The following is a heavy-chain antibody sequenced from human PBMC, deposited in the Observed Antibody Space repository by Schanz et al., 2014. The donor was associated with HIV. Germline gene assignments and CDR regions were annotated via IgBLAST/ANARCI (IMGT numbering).Heavy chain of an antibody. J-gene: IGHJ5*02. CDR2: ISESGGRT. CDR3: AKDKSRHTYSSSSIFDP. CDR1: GFNFNNYA. V-gene: IGHV3-23*01. Sequence: EVQLLESGGGLEQPGGSLRLSCAASGFNFNNYAMTWVRQAPGKGLEWVSSISESGGRTYYADSVNGRFTISRDNSKNTLYLQMTTLRIDDTAVYYCAKDKSRHTYSSSSIFDPWGQGTLVTVSS. D-gene: IGHD6-13*01.